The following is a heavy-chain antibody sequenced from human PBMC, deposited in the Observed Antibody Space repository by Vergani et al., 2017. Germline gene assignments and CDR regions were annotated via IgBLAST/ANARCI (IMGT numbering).Heavy chain of an antibody. J-gene: IGHJ4*02. V-gene: IGHV3-7*01. CDR3: AKRPRYDPFH. Sequence: EVQLVESGGGLVQPGGSLRLSCAASGFSFRTYWMSWVRQAPGKGLEWVANIKQDGSEKYYVDSVKGRLTISRDNAKNSLYLQMNSLRAEDTAVYYCAKRPRYDPFHWGQGTLVTVSS. D-gene: IGHD1-14*01. CDR1: GFSFRTYW. CDR2: IKQDGSEK.